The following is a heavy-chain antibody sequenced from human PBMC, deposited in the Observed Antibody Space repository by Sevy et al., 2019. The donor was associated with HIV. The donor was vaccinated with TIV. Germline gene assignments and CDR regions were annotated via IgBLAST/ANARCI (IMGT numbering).Heavy chain of an antibody. CDR3: AKEGGGYNYDSSGLLDN. J-gene: IGHJ4*02. V-gene: IGHV3-23*01. D-gene: IGHD3-22*01. Sequence: GGSLRLSCAASGFTFRTYAMTWVRQAPGKGLDWVSAISGSGASTYCADSVKGRFTISRDNSKNTLYLQMNSLRAEDTAVYYCAKEGGGYNYDSSGLLDNWGQGTLVTVSS. CDR2: ISGSGAST. CDR1: GFTFRTYA.